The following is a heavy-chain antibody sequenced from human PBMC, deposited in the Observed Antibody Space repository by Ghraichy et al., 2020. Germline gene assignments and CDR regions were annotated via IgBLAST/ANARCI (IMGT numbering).Heavy chain of an antibody. CDR3: AKDRSNFFDY. J-gene: IGHJ4*02. V-gene: IGHV3-43*01. CDR1: GFTFDDYT. Sequence: GGSLRLSCAASGFTFDDYTMNWVRQAPGKGLEWVSLISWDGGSTYYADSVKGRFTISRDNSKNSLYLQMNSLRTEDTALYYCAKDRSNFFDYWGQGTLVTVSS. D-gene: IGHD3-3*01. CDR2: ISWDGGST.